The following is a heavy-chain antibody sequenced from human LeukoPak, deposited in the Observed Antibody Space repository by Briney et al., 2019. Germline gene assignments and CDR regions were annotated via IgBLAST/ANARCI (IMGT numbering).Heavy chain of an antibody. CDR3: ARKWERTAFDI. Sequence: ASVKVSCKASGYTFTSYGISWVRQAPGQGLEWMGWISAYNGNTNYAQKFQGRVTITAVESTSTAYMELSSLRSEDTAVYYCARKWERTAFDIWGQGTMVTVSS. D-gene: IGHD1-26*01. CDR1: GYTFTSYG. V-gene: IGHV1-18*01. J-gene: IGHJ3*02. CDR2: ISAYNGNT.